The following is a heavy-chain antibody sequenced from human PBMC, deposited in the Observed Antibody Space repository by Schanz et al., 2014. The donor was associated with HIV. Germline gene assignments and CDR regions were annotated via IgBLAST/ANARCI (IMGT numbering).Heavy chain of an antibody. V-gene: IGHV4-31*03. Sequence: QVQLQESGPGLVKPSQTLSLTCTVSGGSISSGGYYWTWIRQHPGKGLEWIGYIYYSGSTYYNPSLKSRLTISVDMSKNQFSLKLSSVTAADTAVYYCARGQSFDFWSGYRVGYFDYWGQGTLVTVSS. D-gene: IGHD3-3*01. CDR1: GGSISSGGYY. CDR2: IYYSGST. J-gene: IGHJ4*02. CDR3: ARGQSFDFWSGYRVGYFDY.